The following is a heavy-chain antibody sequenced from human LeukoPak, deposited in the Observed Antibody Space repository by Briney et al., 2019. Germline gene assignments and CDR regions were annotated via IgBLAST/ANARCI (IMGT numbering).Heavy chain of an antibody. CDR2: ISTSSSYI. D-gene: IGHD2-15*01. J-gene: IGHJ4*02. Sequence: GGSLRLSCAASGFTFSSYSMNWVRQAPGEGLEWVSSISTSSSYIYYADSVKGRFTISRDNAKNSLYLQMNSLRAEDTAVYYCARRGIAATHYYFDYWGQGTLVTVSS. CDR3: ARRGIAATHYYFDY. V-gene: IGHV3-21*01. CDR1: GFTFSSYS.